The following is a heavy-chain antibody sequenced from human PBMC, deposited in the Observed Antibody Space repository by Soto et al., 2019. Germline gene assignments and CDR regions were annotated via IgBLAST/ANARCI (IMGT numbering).Heavy chain of an antibody. CDR3: ARDGIAAGDDLDY. CDR1: GFNLSGYS. J-gene: IGHJ4*02. V-gene: IGHV3-48*02. D-gene: IGHD6-13*01. Sequence: EVQLVESGGDLVQPGGSLRLSCAASGFNLSGYSMNWVRQAPGKGLEWVSYIGSTIYYADSVKGRFTSSRDFAKNSLYLQMNTLRDEDTAVYYCARDGIAAGDDLDYWGQGTLVTVSS. CDR2: IGSTI.